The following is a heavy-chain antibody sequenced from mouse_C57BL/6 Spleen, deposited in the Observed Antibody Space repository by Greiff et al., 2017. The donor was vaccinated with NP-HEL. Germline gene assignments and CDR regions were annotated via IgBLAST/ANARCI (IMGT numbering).Heavy chain of an antibody. V-gene: IGHV14-4*01. CDR1: GFNIKDDY. J-gene: IGHJ2*01. CDR3: TTRGSSLLELVDY. Sequence: EVKLQQSGAELVRPGASVKLSCTASGFNIKDDYMPWVKQRPEQGLEWIGWIDPENGDTEYASKFQGKAPITADTSSHTAYLQLSSLTSEDTAVYYCTTRGSSLLELVDYWGQGTTLTVSS. CDR2: IDPENGDT. D-gene: IGHD1-1*01.